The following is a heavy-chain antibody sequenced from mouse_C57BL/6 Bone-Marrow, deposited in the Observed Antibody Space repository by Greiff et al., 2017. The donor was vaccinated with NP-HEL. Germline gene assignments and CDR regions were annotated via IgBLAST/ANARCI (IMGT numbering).Heavy chain of an antibody. D-gene: IGHD2-3*01. CDR2: INSDGGST. CDR1: EYEFPSHD. J-gene: IGHJ2*01. V-gene: IGHV5-2*03. CDR3: ASAKVDGYYFDY. Sequence: EVKLVESGGGLVQPGESLKLSCESNEYEFPSHDMSWVRKTPEKRLELVAAINSDGGSTYYPDTMERRFIISRDNTKKTLYLQLSSLRSEDTALYYCASAKVDGYYFDYWGQGTTLTVSS.